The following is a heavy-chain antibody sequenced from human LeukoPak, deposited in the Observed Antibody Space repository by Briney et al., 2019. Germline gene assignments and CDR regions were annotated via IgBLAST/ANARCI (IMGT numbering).Heavy chain of an antibody. V-gene: IGHV4-30-4*01. Sequence: QPSETLSLTCTVSGGSISSGDYYWSWIRQPPGKGLEWIGYIYYSGSTYYNPSLKSRVTISVDTSKNQFSLKLSSVTAADTAVYYCARATVAAAGPSHYYYYYGMDVWGQGTTVTVSS. CDR3: ARATVAAAGPSHYYYYYGMDV. J-gene: IGHJ6*02. CDR2: IYYSGST. D-gene: IGHD6-13*01. CDR1: GGSISSGDYY.